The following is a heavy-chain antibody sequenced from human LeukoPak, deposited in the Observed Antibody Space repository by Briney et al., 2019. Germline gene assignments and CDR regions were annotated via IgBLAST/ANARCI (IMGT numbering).Heavy chain of an antibody. J-gene: IGHJ4*02. CDR1: GGSISSYY. V-gene: IGHV4-59*01. Sequence: SETLSLTCTVSGGSISSYYWSWIRQPPGKGLEWIGYIYYSGSTNYNPSLKSRVTIPVDTSKNQFSLKLSSVTAADTAVYYCARAAYDRDLDYWGQGTLVTVSS. CDR3: ARAAYDRDLDY. D-gene: IGHD3-22*01. CDR2: IYYSGST.